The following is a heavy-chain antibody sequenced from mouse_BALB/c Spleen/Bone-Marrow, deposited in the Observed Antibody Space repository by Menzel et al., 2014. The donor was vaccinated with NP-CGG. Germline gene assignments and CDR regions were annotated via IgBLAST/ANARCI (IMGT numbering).Heavy chain of an antibody. CDR2: INPSTGYT. V-gene: IGHV1-7*01. Sequence: VQVVESGAELAKPGASVKMSCKASGYTFTNYWMHWVKQRPGQGPEWIGYINPSTGYTEYNQKFKDKATLTADKSSSTAYMQLSSLTSEDSAVYYCARIYYYGRDYWGQGTTLTVSS. D-gene: IGHD1-1*01. J-gene: IGHJ2*01. CDR3: ARIYYYGRDY. CDR1: GYTFTNYW.